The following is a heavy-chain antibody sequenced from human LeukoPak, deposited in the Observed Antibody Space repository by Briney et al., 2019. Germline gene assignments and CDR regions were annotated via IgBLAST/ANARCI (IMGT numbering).Heavy chain of an antibody. V-gene: IGHV3-23*01. CDR2: ISGSGGST. D-gene: IGHD3-22*01. J-gene: IGHJ4*02. CDR1: GFTFSSYA. CDR3: AKLGPGYYDSSGYAIDY. Sequence: GGSLRLSCAASGFTFSSYAMSWVRQAPGKGLGWVSAISGSGGSTYYADSVKGRFTISRDNSKNTLYLQMNSLRAEDTAVYYCAKLGPGYYDSSGYAIDYWGQGTLVTVSS.